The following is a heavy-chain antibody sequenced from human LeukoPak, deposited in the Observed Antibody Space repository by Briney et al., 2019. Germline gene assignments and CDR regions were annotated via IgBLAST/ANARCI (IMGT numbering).Heavy chain of an antibody. Sequence: GSLSLSCAGSGFTFSNYWMSWVRPAPGKGLEWVANMKKDGSEKYYVDSVKGRFTISRDNAKNSLYLQMDSLRAEDTAVYYCTRDEFWGQGTMVTVSS. CDR3: TRDEF. J-gene: IGHJ3*01. V-gene: IGHV3-7*05. CDR2: MKKDGSEK. CDR1: GFTFSNYW.